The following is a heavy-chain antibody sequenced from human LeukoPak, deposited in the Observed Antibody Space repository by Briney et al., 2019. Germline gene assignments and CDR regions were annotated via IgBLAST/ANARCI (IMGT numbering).Heavy chain of an antibody. CDR3: ARGPGYSGSDYSFDY. CDR2: IYYSGGT. Sequence: SETLSLTCSVSGGSVSRGYYHWSWIRQPPGKGLEWIGDIYYSGGTYYNPCLKSRLTISVDTSKNQFSLKLSSVTAADTAVYYCARGPGYSGSDYSFDYWGQGTLVTVSS. CDR1: GGSVSRGYYH. D-gene: IGHD5-12*01. J-gene: IGHJ4*02. V-gene: IGHV4-61*01.